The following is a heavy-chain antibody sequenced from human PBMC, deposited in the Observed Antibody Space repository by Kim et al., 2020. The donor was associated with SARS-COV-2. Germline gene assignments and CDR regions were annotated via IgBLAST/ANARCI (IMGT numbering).Heavy chain of an antibody. V-gene: IGHV7-4-1*02. D-gene: IGHD3-9*01. CDR2: INTNTGNP. Sequence: ASVKVSCKASGYTFTSYAMNWVRQAPGQGLEWMGWINTNTGNPTYAQGFTGRFVFSLDTSVSTAYLQISSLKAEDTAVYYCARDCRGYYDILTGWGRRTYGMDVWGQGTTVTVSS. CDR3: ARDCRGYYDILTGWGRRTYGMDV. J-gene: IGHJ6*02. CDR1: GYTFTSYA.